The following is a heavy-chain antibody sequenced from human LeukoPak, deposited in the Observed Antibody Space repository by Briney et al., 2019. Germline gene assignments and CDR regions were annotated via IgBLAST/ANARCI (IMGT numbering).Heavy chain of an antibody. D-gene: IGHD3-3*01. CDR2: IYYSGST. CDR1: GGSISSDY. Sequence: SETLSLTCTVSGGSISSDYWSWIRQHPGKGLEWIGYIYYSGSTYYNASLKSRVTISVDTSKNQFSLKLTSVTAADTAVYYCARDRYDSYPMDVWGQGTTVTVSS. J-gene: IGHJ6*02. CDR3: ARDRYDSYPMDV. V-gene: IGHV4-31*03.